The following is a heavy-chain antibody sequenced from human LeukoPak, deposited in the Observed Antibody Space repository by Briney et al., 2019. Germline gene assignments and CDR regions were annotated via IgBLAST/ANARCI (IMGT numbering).Heavy chain of an antibody. CDR2: FYHSGST. Sequence: KPSETLSLTCAVSGYSISSGYYWGWIRQPPGKGLEWIGSFYHSGSTYYNPSLKSRVTISVDTSKNQFSLKLSSVTAADTAVYYCARLDYYYYMDVWGKGTTVTVSS. CDR1: GYSISSGYY. J-gene: IGHJ6*03. CDR3: ARLDYYYYMDV. V-gene: IGHV4-38-2*01.